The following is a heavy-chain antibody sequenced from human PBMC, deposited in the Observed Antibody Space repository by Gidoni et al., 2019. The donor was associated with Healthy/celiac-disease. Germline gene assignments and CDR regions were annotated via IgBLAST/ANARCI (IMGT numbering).Heavy chain of an antibody. Sequence: QVTLKESGPALVKPTQTLTLTCTFSGFSLSTSGMRVSWIRQPPGKALEWLARIDWDDDKFYSTSLKTRLTLSKDTSKNQVVLTMTNMDPVDTATYYCARDTNWGWFDPWGQGTLVTVSS. CDR3: ARDTNWGWFDP. D-gene: IGHD7-27*01. CDR2: IDWDDDK. V-gene: IGHV2-70*04. CDR1: GFSLSTSGMR. J-gene: IGHJ5*02.